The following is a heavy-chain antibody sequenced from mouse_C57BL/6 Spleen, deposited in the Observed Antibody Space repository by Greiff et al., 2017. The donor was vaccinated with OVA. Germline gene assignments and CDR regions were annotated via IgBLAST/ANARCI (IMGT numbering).Heavy chain of an antibody. CDR3: ARDFNYYGSSYSTWFAY. CDR1: GYTFTSYW. CDR2: IDPSDSET. Sequence: QVQLKQPGAELVRPGSSVKLSCKASGYTFTSYWMHWVKQRPIQGLEWIGNIDPSDSETHYNQKFKDKATLTVDKSSSTAYMQLSSLTSEDSAVYYCARDFNYYGSSYSTWFAYWGQGTLVTVSA. V-gene: IGHV1-52*01. D-gene: IGHD1-1*01. J-gene: IGHJ3*01.